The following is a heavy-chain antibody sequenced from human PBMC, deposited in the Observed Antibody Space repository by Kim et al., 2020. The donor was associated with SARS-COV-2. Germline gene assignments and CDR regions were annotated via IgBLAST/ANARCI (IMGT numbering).Heavy chain of an antibody. CDR1: GGSFSGYY. J-gene: IGHJ4*02. Sequence: SETLSLTCAVYGGSFSGYYWSWIRQPPGKGLEWIGEINHSGSTNYNPSLKSRVTISVDTSKNQFSLKLSSVTAADTAVYYCARSSFTMIVVVTSGGFDYWGQGTLVTVSS. D-gene: IGHD3-22*01. CDR3: ARSSFTMIVVVTSGGFDY. CDR2: INHSGST. V-gene: IGHV4-34*01.